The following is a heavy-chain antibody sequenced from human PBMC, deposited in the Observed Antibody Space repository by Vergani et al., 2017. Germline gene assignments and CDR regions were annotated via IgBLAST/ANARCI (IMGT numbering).Heavy chain of an antibody. CDR2: IYPADSDT. D-gene: IGHD1-1*01. V-gene: IGHV5-51*01. Sequence: EVELVQSGTEMRKPGESLKISCKGSEYSFGNYWIGWVRQMPGKGLEWMGIIYPADSDTRYSPSFQGQVTISADKSISTAFLQWDSLKASDTALYYWARHTTYTDSWGQGTLVTVSS. CDR1: EYSFGNYW. CDR3: ARHTTYTDS. J-gene: IGHJ4*02.